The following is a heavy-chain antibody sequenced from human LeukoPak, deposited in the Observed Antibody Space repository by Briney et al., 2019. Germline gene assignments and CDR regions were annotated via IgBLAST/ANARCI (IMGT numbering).Heavy chain of an antibody. J-gene: IGHJ5*02. CDR2: IYHSGTT. CDR3: ARDAGSGSYLTFDP. Sequence: PSQTLSLTCAVSDGSMSSGGYSWSWIRQPPGKGLEWIGYIYHSGTTYYNPSLKSRVTTSVDRSKNHFSLNLSSVTAADTAVYYCARDAGSGSYLTFDPWGQGTLVTVSS. V-gene: IGHV4-30-2*01. D-gene: IGHD3-10*01. CDR1: DGSMSSGGYS.